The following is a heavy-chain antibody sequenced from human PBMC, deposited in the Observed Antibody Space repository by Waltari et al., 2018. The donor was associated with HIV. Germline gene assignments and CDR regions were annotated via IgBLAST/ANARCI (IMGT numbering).Heavy chain of an antibody. Sequence: QVQLQQGGAGLLKPSETQSPTCAVYGGSFSNNFWSCIRHLPGKGLEWIGEINQSGNTRYNPSLKSRVITSVDTSKKQFSLKLGFVTAADTVMYYCARVFGGGHFDSWGQGTLLIVSS. CDR1: GGSFSNNF. J-gene: IGHJ4*02. CDR2: INQSGNT. D-gene: IGHD3-10*01. V-gene: IGHV4-34*02. CDR3: ARVFGGGHFDS.